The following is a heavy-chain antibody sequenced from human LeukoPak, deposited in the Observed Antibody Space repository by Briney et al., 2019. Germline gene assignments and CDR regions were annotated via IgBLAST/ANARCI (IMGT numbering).Heavy chain of an antibody. J-gene: IGHJ4*02. D-gene: IGHD5/OR15-5a*01. CDR3: ARWVSTPRGYFDY. CDR2: IYYSGST. V-gene: IGHV4-39*01. CDR1: DGSITSSSFY. Sequence: PSETLSLTRTVSDGSITSSSFYWGWIRQPPGKGLEWIGNIYYSGSTYYNPSLKSRHTISVDTSKNQFSLKLSSVTAADTAVYYCARWVSTPRGYFDYWGQGTLVAVSS.